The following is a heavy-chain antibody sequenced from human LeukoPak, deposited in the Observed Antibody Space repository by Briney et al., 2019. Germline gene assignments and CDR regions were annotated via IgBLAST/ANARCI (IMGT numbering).Heavy chain of an antibody. V-gene: IGHV3-15*01. CDR2: IKSKTDGGTT. CDR1: GFPFGDSA. Sequence: PGGSLRLSCTGSGFPFGDSAMHWVRQAPGKGLEWVGRIKSKTDGGTTDYAAPVKGRFTISRDDSKNTLYLQMNSLKTEDTAVYYCTTDLDYYDSSGYPAQGDYWGQGTLVTVSS. CDR3: TTDLDYYDSSGYPAQGDY. J-gene: IGHJ4*02. D-gene: IGHD3-22*01.